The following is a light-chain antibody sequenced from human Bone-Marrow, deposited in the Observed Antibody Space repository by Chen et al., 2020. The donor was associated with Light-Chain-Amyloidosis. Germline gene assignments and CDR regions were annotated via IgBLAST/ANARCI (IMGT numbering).Light chain of an antibody. CDR2: EVT. J-gene: IGLJ1*01. Sequence: QSALTQPASVSGSPGQSITIPCTGTGRDVGGDNHVSWYQPHPDKAPKLMIYEVTNRPSWFPVRFSGSKSDNTASLTSSGLQTEDDADYFCRSYTITNTLVFGGGTRVTVL. CDR3: RSYTITNTLV. CDR1: GRDVGGDNH. V-gene: IGLV2-14*01.